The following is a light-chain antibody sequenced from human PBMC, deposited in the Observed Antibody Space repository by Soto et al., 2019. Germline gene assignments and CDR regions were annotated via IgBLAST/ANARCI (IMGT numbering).Light chain of an antibody. CDR1: RSVDTD. Sequence: EILMTQFPATLSLSPGDSATLSCRASRSVDTDLAWYQQKPGQAPRLLVFATSARATGVPDRFRGSRSGTDFTLTISSLQPEDSATYYCHQYYNRPPWTFGQGTKVDIK. J-gene: IGKJ1*01. CDR2: ATS. V-gene: IGKV3-15*01. CDR3: HQYYNRPPWT.